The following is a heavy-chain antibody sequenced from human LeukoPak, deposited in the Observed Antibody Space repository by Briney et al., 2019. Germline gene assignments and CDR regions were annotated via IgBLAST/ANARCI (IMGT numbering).Heavy chain of an antibody. D-gene: IGHD3-22*01. CDR1: GGSISSYY. Sequence: SETLSLTCTVSGGSISSYYWSWIRQPPGKGLEWIGYIYYSGSTNYNPSLKSRVTISVDTSKNQFSLKLSSVTAADTAVYYCARGDSYYYDSSGYYYWGPGTLVTVSS. J-gene: IGHJ4*02. CDR3: ARGDSYYYDSSGYYY. CDR2: IYYSGST. V-gene: IGHV4-59*01.